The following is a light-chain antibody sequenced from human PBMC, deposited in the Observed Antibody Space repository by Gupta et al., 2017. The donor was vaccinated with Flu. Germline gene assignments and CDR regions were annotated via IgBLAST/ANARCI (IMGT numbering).Light chain of an antibody. CDR3: QTWGTGIGV. CDR2: LNSDGSH. V-gene: IGLV4-69*01. J-gene: IGLJ3*02. Sequence: QVVLTQSPSASASLGASVKLTCTLSRGHSTYAIAWHQQQPEKGPRYLMNLNSDGSHSKGDGIPDRFSGSSSGADRYLTISSLQAEDDADYYCQTWGTGIGVFGGGTKLTVL. CDR1: RGHSTYA.